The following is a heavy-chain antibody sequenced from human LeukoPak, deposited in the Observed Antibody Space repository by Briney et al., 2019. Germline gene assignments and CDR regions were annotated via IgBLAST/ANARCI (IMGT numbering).Heavy chain of an antibody. D-gene: IGHD3-22*01. J-gene: IGHJ4*02. CDR3: ARDDDYYDSSGYYYDYFDY. CDR1: GFTFSSYS. Sequence: GGPLRLSCAASGFTFSSYSMNWVRQAPGKGQEWVSSISSSSSYIYYADSVKGRFTISRDNAKNSLYLQMNSLRAEDTAVYYCARDDDYYDSSGYYYDYFDYWGQGTLVTVSS. CDR2: ISSSSSYI. V-gene: IGHV3-21*01.